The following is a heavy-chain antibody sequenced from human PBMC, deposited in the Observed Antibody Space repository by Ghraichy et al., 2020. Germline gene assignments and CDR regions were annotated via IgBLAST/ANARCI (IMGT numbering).Heavy chain of an antibody. D-gene: IGHD3-16*01. Sequence: SGPTLVKPTQTLTLTCTFSGFSLNTNGVCVTWIRQPPGKALEWLALIDWDDDKYYSTSLKTRFTISKDTSKNQVVLTMTNMDPVDTATYYCARTPIMGFAGFDSWGQGTLVTVSS. V-gene: IGHV2-70*01. J-gene: IGHJ4*02. CDR3: ARTPIMGFAGFDS. CDR1: GFSLNTNGVC. CDR2: IDWDDDK.